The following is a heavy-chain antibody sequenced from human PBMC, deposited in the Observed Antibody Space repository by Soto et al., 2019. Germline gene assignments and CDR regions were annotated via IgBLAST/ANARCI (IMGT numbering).Heavy chain of an antibody. V-gene: IGHV3-66*01. CDR2: IYRGGDT. CDR3: AQGDGYNYWDY. D-gene: IGHD5-12*01. CDR1: GFTVSSHY. Sequence: GGSLRLSCAASGFTVSSHYMSWVRQAPGKGLEWVSVIYRGGDTYYADSVKGRFTISRDNSKNTVYLQMNSLRAEDTAVYYCAQGDGYNYWDYWGQGTLVTVSS. J-gene: IGHJ4*02.